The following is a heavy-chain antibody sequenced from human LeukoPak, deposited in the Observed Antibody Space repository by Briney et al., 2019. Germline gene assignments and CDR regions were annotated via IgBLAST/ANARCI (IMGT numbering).Heavy chain of an antibody. CDR1: GYTFTRYD. CDR3: ARAFYYDSSGYYCHFDY. J-gene: IGHJ4*02. D-gene: IGHD3-22*01. Sequence: ASXXVSCKASGYTFTRYDINWVRQATGQGSEGMGWMNPNSGNTGYAQKFQGRVTINRNTAISRAYMELSSLRSEHTAVYYCARAFYYDSSGYYCHFDYWGQGTLVTVSS. CDR2: MNPNSGNT. V-gene: IGHV1-8*01.